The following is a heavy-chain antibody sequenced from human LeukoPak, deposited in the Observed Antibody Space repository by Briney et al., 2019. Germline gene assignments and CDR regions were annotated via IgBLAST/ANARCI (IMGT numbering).Heavy chain of an antibody. CDR2: IYHSGST. CDR3: ARGLRLGELSTNP. J-gene: IGHJ5*02. D-gene: IGHD3-16*02. V-gene: IGHV4-38-2*01. Sequence: PSETLSLTCAVSGYSISSGHYWGWIRQPPGKGLEWIGSIYHSGSTYYNPSLKSRVTISVDTSKNQFSLKLSSVTAADTAVYYCARGLRLGELSTNPWGQGTLVTVSS. CDR1: GYSISSGHY.